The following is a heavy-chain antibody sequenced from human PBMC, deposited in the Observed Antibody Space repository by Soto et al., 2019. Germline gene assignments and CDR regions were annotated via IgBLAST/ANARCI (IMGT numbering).Heavy chain of an antibody. CDR2: IIPIFGTA. J-gene: IGHJ4*02. CDR1: GGTFSSYA. D-gene: IGHD6-13*01. V-gene: IGHV1-69*01. CDR3: AMKSGSWYRKGVNFDY. Sequence: QVQLVQSGAEVKKPGSSVKVSCKASGGTFSSYAISWVRQAPGQGLEWMGGIIPIFGTANYAQKFQGRVTITADESTSIAYMELSSLRSEDTAVYYCAMKSGSWYRKGVNFDYWGQGTLVTVSS.